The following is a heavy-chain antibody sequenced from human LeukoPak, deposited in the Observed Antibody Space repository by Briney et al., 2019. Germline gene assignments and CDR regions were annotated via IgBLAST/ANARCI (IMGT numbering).Heavy chain of an antibody. J-gene: IGHJ5*02. Sequence: SETLSLTCTVSGGSISSYYWSWIRQPAGKGLEWIGRIYTSGSTNYNPSLKSRVTMSVDTSKNQFSLKLSSVTAADTDVYYCAREGDSSGYYAARWFDPWGQGTLVTVSS. CDR3: AREGDSSGYYAARWFDP. D-gene: IGHD3-22*01. CDR2: IYTSGST. V-gene: IGHV4-4*07. CDR1: GGSISSYY.